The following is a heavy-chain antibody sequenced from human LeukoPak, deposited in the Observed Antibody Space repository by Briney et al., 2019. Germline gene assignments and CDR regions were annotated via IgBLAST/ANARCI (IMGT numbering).Heavy chain of an antibody. CDR1: GYRSSNYG. V-gene: IGHV1-18*01. D-gene: IGHD6-19*01. J-gene: IGHJ4*02. Sequence: GASVKVSCKASGYRSSNYGITWVRQAPGQGLECMGWISAYNGDTNYAQNFQGRLTMTTDTSTNTAYMELRSLRSDDTAVYYCARVGSPDSENSGWKLFFDYWGQGTLVTVSS. CDR3: ARVGSPDSENSGWKLFFDY. CDR2: ISAYNGDT.